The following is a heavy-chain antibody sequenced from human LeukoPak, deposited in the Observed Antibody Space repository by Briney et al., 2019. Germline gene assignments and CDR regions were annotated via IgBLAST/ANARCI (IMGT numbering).Heavy chain of an antibody. CDR3: ARFPARGDQGVDY. CDR2: MNPNSGNT. V-gene: IGHV1-8*03. D-gene: IGHD6-25*01. J-gene: IGHJ4*02. CDR1: GYTFTSYA. Sequence: GASVKVSCKASGYTFTSYAMNWVRQAPGQGLEWMGWMNPNSGNTGYAQKFQGRVTITRNTSISTAYMELSSLRSEDTAVYYCARFPARGDQGVDYWGQGTLVTVSS.